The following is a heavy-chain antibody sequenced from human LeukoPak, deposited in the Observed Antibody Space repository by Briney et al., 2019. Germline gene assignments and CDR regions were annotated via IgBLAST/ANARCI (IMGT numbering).Heavy chain of an antibody. J-gene: IGHJ4*02. CDR2: ISSSSSYI. CDR3: ASSSSGGGTIDY. V-gene: IGHV3-21*01. CDR1: GFTFSSYS. Sequence: GGSLRLSCAASGFTFSSYSMNWVRQAPGKGLEWVSSISSSSSYIYYADSVKGRFTISRDNAKNSLYLQMNSLRAEDTAVYYCASSSSGGGTIDYWGQGTLVTVSS. D-gene: IGHD6-6*01.